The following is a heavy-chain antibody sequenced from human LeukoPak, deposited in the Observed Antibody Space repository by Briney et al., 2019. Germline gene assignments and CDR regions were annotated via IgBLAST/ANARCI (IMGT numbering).Heavy chain of an antibody. J-gene: IGHJ4*02. Sequence: GGSLRLSCVASGFSFSGYGIHWVRQAPGKGLEWVAVISYDGSNKYYADSVKGRFTVSRDNSKNTLYLQMNSLRTVDTAVYYCANALDDFGGGWGQGTLVTVAS. CDR2: ISYDGSNK. CDR1: GFSFSGYG. V-gene: IGHV3-30*18. CDR3: ANALDDFGGG. D-gene: IGHD4-23*01.